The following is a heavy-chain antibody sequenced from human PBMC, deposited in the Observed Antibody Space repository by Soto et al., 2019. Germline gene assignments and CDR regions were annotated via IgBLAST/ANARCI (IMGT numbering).Heavy chain of an antibody. CDR2: IIPIFGTA. CDR1: GGTFSSYA. D-gene: IGHD2-15*01. J-gene: IGHJ5*02. V-gene: IGHV1-69*06. Sequence: ASVKVSCKASGGTFSSYAISWVRQAPGQGLEWMGGIIPIFGTANYAQKSQVIISADKTISTAYLQWSSLRASDTGIYYCARHGRSGGSSYSGWFDPWGQGTLVTVSS. CDR3: ARHGRSGGSSYSGWFDP.